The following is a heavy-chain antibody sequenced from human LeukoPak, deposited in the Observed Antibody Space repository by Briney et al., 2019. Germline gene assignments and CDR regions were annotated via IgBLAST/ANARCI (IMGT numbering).Heavy chain of an antibody. J-gene: IGHJ4*02. D-gene: IGHD2-21*01. V-gene: IGHV3-23*05. CDR2: IDTKGTRT. Sequence: GGSLRLSCAASGFILSNSAMTWVRQAPGKGLQWVSGIDTKGTRTYYADSVKGRFSISRDNSKNTLYLQMISLRAEDTASYYCAKTFIRPLYPYDYWGQGTLVTVSS. CDR3: AKTFIRPLYPYDY. CDR1: GFILSNSA.